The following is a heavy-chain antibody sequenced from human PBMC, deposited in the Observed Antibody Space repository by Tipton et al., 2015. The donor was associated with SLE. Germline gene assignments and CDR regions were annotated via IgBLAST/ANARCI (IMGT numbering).Heavy chain of an antibody. J-gene: IGHJ2*01. CDR1: GYTFTGYY. Sequence: QSGAEVKKPGASVKVSCKASGYTFTGYYMHWVRQAPGQGLEWMGRINPNSGGTNYAQKFQGRVTMTRDTSISTAYMELSRLRSDDTAVYYRARWSGYDGDWYFDLWGRGTLVTVSS. CDR3: ARWSGYDGDWYFDL. V-gene: IGHV1-2*06. CDR2: INPNSGGT. D-gene: IGHD5-12*01.